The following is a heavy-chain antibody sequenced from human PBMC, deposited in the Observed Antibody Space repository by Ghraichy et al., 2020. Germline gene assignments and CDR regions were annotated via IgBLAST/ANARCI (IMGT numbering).Heavy chain of an antibody. CDR1: TFTFNTYW. J-gene: IGHJ3*02. Sequence: GESLNISCAASTFTFNTYWMAWVRQAPGKGLEWVANIKQDGSEKYYVDSVKGRFTISRDNAKNSLFLQMNSLRAEDTAVYYCARDNNGFDIWGQGTMVTVSS. V-gene: IGHV3-7*03. D-gene: IGHD2/OR15-2a*01. CDR3: ARDNNGFDI. CDR2: IKQDGSEK.